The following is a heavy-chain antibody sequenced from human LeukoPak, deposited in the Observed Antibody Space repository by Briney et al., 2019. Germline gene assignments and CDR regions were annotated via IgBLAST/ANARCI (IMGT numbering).Heavy chain of an antibody. D-gene: IGHD2-21*02. CDR1: GFTFSSYS. CDR3: GSSTVHYYNYGMDV. J-gene: IGHJ6*02. V-gene: IGHV3-53*01. CDR2: VYSNDDT. Sequence: GGSLRPSCAASGFTFSSYSMNWVRQAPGKGLEWVSTVYSNDDTYYADPVKGRFSISRDKSKNTLYLQMNSLRAEDTAVYYCGSSTVHYYNYGMDVWGQGATVTVSS.